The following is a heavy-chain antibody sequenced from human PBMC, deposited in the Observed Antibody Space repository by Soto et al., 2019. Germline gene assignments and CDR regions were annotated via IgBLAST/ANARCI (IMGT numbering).Heavy chain of an antibody. CDR3: ARVPDSSGYLVGDYFDY. J-gene: IGHJ4*02. CDR2: ISAYNGNT. V-gene: IGHV1-18*01. D-gene: IGHD3-22*01. CDR1: GYTFTSYG. Sequence: ASVKVSCKASGYTFTSYGISWVRQAPGQGLEWMGWISAYNGNTNYAQKLQGRVTMTTDTSTSTAYMELRSLRSDDTAVYYCARVPDSSGYLVGDYFDYWGQGTLVTVSS.